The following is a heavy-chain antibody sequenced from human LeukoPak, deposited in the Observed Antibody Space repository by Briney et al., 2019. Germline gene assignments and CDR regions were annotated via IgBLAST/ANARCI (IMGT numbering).Heavy chain of an antibody. CDR2: ISASGGST. CDR1: GFTFSSYA. J-gene: IGHJ4*02. D-gene: IGHD3-22*01. V-gene: IGHV3-23*01. CDR3: AKGDYYDPKFDY. Sequence: QPGGSLRLSCAASGFTFSSYAMSWVRQAPGKGLEWVSAISASGGSTYYADSVKGRFTISRDNSKNTLYLQMNSLRAEDTAVYYCAKGDYYDPKFDYWGQGTLVTVSS.